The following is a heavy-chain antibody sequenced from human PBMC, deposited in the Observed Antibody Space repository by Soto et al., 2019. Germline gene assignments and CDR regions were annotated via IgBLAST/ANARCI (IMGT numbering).Heavy chain of an antibody. CDR2: ISYDGSNK. CDR1: GVTFSSYG. D-gene: IGHD1-26*01. J-gene: IGHJ4*02. CDR3: AKDHHNLAGSPIDY. V-gene: IGHV3-30*18. Sequence: GGSLRLSCAASGVTFSSYGMHWVRQAPGKGLEWVAVISYDGSNKYYADSVKGRFTISRDNSKNTLYLQMNSLRAEDTAVYYCAKDHHNLAGSPIDYWGQGTLVTVSS.